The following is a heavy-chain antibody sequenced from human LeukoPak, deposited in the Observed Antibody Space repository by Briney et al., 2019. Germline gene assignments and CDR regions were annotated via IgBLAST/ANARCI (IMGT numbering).Heavy chain of an antibody. CDR1: GGTFSSYA. CDR3: ASSKSGSYLNYFDY. D-gene: IGHD1-26*01. J-gene: IGHJ4*02. V-gene: IGHV1-69*13. Sequence: VKVSCKASGGTFSSYAISWVRQAPGQGLEWMGGIIPIFGTANYAQKFQGRVTITADESTSTAYMELSSLRSEDTAVYYCASSKSGSYLNYFDYWGQGTLVTVSS. CDR2: IIPIFGTA.